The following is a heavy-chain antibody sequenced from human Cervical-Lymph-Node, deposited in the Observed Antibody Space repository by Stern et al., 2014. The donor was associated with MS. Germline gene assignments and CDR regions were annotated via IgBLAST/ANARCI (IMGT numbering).Heavy chain of an antibody. V-gene: IGHV4-59*01. Sequence: VQLVESGPGLVKPSETLSLTCTVSGGSISSYYWSWIRQPPGKGLEWIGYIYYSGSTNYNPSLKSRVTISVDTSKNQFSLKLSSVTAADTAVYYCARGGNRLWLFPQDWFDPWGQGTLVTVSS. CDR1: GGSISSYY. D-gene: IGHD3-16*01. J-gene: IGHJ5*02. CDR2: IYYSGST. CDR3: ARGGNRLWLFPQDWFDP.